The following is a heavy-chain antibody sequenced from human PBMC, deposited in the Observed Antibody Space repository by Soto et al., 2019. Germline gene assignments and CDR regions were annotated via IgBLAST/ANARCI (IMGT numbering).Heavy chain of an antibody. V-gene: IGHV1-3*01. CDR1: GYTFTKYY. J-gene: IGHJ3*02. CDR2: INAGYGNT. D-gene: IGHD3-22*01. Sequence: ASVKVSCKASGYTFTKYYMHWVRQAPGQRLEWMGWINAGYGNTKYSQKFQGRVTITRDTSASTAYMELSSLRSEDTAVYYCARLNYYDNAGYYYKGFDIWGQGTMVTVSS. CDR3: ARLNYYDNAGYYYKGFDI.